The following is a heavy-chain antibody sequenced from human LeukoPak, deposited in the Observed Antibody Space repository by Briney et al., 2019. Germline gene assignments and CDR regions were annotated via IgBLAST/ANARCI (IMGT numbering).Heavy chain of an antibody. V-gene: IGHV4-4*07. Sequence: ETLSLTCTVSGGSISSYYWNWIRQPAGKGLEWIGRIHTSGSTNYNPSLKSRVTMSVDTSKNQFSLKLSSVTAADTAVYYCARAGGGYYDSSGYYYSWFDPWGQGTLVTVSS. CDR2: IHTSGST. CDR1: GGSISSYY. D-gene: IGHD3-22*01. CDR3: ARAGGGYYDSSGYYYSWFDP. J-gene: IGHJ5*02.